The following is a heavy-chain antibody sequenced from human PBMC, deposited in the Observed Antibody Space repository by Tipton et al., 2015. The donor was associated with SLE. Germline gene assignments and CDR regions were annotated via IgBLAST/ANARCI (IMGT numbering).Heavy chain of an antibody. D-gene: IGHD6-19*01. Sequence: TLSLTCTVSGGSISSSSYYWGWIRQPPGKGLEWIGYIYYSGSTYYNPSLKSRVTISVDTSKSQFSLKLNSVTAADTAVYFCASFGFNSVAAVYYFDYWGQGTLVTVSS. V-gene: IGHV4-39*07. CDR3: ASFGFNSVAAVYYFDY. CDR1: GGSISSSSYY. J-gene: IGHJ4*02. CDR2: IYYSGST.